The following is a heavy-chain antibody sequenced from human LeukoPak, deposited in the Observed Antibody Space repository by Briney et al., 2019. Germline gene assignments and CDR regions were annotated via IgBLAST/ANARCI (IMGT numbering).Heavy chain of an antibody. Sequence: PSETPSLTCTVSGGSISTYYWSWIRQPPGKGLEWLGYIFYTGSTNYNPSLKSRVTMSIDTSKNQFSLKLSSVTAADTAVYYCTRTDSSSSIDYWGQGALVTVSS. J-gene: IGHJ4*02. CDR3: TRTDSSSSIDY. CDR1: GGSISTYY. D-gene: IGHD6-6*01. CDR2: IFYTGST. V-gene: IGHV4-59*01.